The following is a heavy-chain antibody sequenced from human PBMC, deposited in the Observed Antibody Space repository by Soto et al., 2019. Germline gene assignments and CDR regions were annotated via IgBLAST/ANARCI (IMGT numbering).Heavy chain of an antibody. CDR1: GYTFTSYG. J-gene: IGHJ4*02. CDR2: ISAYNGNT. Sequence: GASVKVSCKASGYTFTSYGISWVRQAPGQGLEWMGWISAYNGNTNYAQKLQGRVTMTTDTSTSTAYMELRSLRSDDTAVYYCARGGTPHILRFLEWTTNDFDYWGQGTLVTVYS. D-gene: IGHD3-3*01. V-gene: IGHV1-18*04. CDR3: ARGGTPHILRFLEWTTNDFDY.